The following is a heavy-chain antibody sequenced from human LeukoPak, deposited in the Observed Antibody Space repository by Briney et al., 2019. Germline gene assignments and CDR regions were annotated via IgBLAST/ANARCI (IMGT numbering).Heavy chain of an antibody. D-gene: IGHD3-10*01. CDR3: ASTGSGTYYNALVY. CDR1: GFTFSTYA. CDR2: ISYDGSNK. J-gene: IGHJ4*02. Sequence: GGSLRLSCAASGFTFSTYAMHWVRQAPGKGLEWVAVISYDGSNKYYADSVKGRFTISRDNSKNTLYLQMNSLRVEDTAVYYCASTGSGTYYNALVYWGQGTLVTVSS. V-gene: IGHV3-30*04.